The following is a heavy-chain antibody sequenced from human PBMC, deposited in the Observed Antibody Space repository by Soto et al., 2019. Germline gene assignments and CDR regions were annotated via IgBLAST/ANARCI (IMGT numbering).Heavy chain of an antibody. Sequence: QVQLVQSGAEVKKPGSSVKVSCKASGGTFSRYAISWVRQAPGQGLEWMGGIIPIFGTANYAQKFQGRVTITADESTSTAYMELSSLRSEDTAVYYCARVSPHDYGDEDAFFDYWGQGTLVTVSS. CDR1: GGTFSRYA. V-gene: IGHV1-69*12. CDR3: ARVSPHDYGDEDAFFDY. J-gene: IGHJ4*02. CDR2: IIPIFGTA. D-gene: IGHD4-17*01.